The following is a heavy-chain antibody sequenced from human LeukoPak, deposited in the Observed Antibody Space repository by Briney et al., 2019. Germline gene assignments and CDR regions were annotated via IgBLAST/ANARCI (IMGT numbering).Heavy chain of an antibody. CDR2: IIPIFGTA. J-gene: IGHJ6*03. Sequence: SVKVSCKASGGTFSSYAISWVRQAPGQGLEWMGGIIPIFGTANYAQKFQGRVTITADKSTSTAYMELSSLRSEDTAVYYCARAGSNYDFWSGYSTYYYMDVWGKGTTVTVS. D-gene: IGHD3-3*01. CDR1: GGTFSSYA. V-gene: IGHV1-69*06. CDR3: ARAGSNYDFWSGYSTYYYMDV.